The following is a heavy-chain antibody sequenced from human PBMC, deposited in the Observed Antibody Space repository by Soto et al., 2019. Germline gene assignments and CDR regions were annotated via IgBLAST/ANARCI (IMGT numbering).Heavy chain of an antibody. CDR3: ASPETLDGDRSCSAFVF. CDR2: ISSSSSTI. CDR1: GFTFSSYS. V-gene: IGHV3-48*04. J-gene: IGHJ3*01. Sequence: GGSLRLSCAASGFTFSSYSMNWVRQAPGKGLEWVSYISSSSSTIYYADSVKVRFTISRDNAKNTLYLQMNSLRAEYAAVYDCASPETLDGDRSCSAFVFWGQGTMVTVSS. D-gene: IGHD3-22*01.